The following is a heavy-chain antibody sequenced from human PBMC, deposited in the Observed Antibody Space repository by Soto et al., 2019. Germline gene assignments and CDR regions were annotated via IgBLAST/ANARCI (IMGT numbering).Heavy chain of an antibody. CDR1: GYTFTAYS. CDR2: FNPNSGDT. CDR3: AREASAVLPLDY. D-gene: IGHD6-19*01. J-gene: IGHJ4*02. V-gene: IGHV1-2*02. Sequence: GASVKVSCKASGYTFTAYSMHWVRQAPGQGLEWIGWFNPNSGDTVYAEKFQGRVTLTRDTSISTAYMELSSLRSDDTALYYCAREASAVLPLDYWGQGTLVTVSS.